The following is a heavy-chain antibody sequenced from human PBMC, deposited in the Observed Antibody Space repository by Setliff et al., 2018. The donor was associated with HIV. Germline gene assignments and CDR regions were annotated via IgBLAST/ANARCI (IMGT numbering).Heavy chain of an antibody. V-gene: IGHV1-69*13. D-gene: IGHD7-27*01. CDR2: IVPILNTG. J-gene: IGHJ4*02. CDR3: TVGTWPNFAS. Sequence: RASVKVSCKASGGTFRSHEISWVRQAPGQGLEWMGGIVPILNTGNYAPKFQGRVTITADESINTVYLQWSSLKASDTALYFCTVGTWPNFASWGQGTLVTVSS. CDR1: GGTFRSHE.